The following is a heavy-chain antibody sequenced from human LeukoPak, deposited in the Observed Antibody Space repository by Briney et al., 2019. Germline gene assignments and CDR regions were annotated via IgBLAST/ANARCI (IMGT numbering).Heavy chain of an antibody. V-gene: IGHV3-66*01. CDR1: GFTVSSNY. CDR3: ARGSSSSRYVYDY. CDR2: IYSGGST. J-gene: IGHJ4*02. Sequence: SGGSLRLSCAASGFTVSSNYMSWVRQAPGKGLEWVSVIYSGGSTYYADSVKGRFTISRDNSKNTLYLQMNSLRGEDTAVYYCARGSSSSRYVYDYWGQGTLVTVSS. D-gene: IGHD6-13*01.